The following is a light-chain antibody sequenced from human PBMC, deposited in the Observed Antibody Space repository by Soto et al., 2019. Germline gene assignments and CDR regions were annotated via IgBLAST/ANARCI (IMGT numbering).Light chain of an antibody. CDR3: MQSSQLRT. CDR2: QVS. J-gene: IGKJ1*01. CDR1: ESLLHSDGNTY. Sequence: IVLTQTPLSSPVTLGQPASFSCGSAESLLHSDGNTYLSWLHQRPGQPPRLLIYQVSKRFPGVPDRINGSGAGTNFTLRISRVESEDAGTYFCMQSSQLRTFGQGTKVDIK. V-gene: IGKV2-24*01.